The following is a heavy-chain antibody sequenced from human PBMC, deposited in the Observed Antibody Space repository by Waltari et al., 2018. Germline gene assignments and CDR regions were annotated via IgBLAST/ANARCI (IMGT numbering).Heavy chain of an antibody. Sequence: QVQLVESGGGVVQSGGSLRLPCAASGFTFSDYGMHWVRQAPGKGLEWLAFIRYDGNNKYYADSVKGRFTISRDNSKNTLYLQMDSLRVEDTAVYYCAKEDGVGPTTTSFNYWGQGTLVTVSS. CDR1: GFTFSDYG. V-gene: IGHV3-30*02. D-gene: IGHD1-26*01. CDR3: AKEDGVGPTTTSFNY. CDR2: IRYDGNNK. J-gene: IGHJ4*02.